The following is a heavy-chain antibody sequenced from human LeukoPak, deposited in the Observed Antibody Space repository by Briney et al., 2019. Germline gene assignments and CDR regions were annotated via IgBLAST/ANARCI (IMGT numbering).Heavy chain of an antibody. CDR3: ARDRVGGSYNY. D-gene: IGHD1-26*01. CDR1: GFTFSSYW. V-gene: IGHV3-7*01. Sequence: PGGSLRLSCTASGFTFSSYWMSWVRQAPGKGLEWVANIKQDGSEKYYGDSVKGRFTISRDNAKNSLYLQVNSLRAEDTAVYYCARDRVGGSYNYWGQGTLVTVSS. CDR2: IKQDGSEK. J-gene: IGHJ4*02.